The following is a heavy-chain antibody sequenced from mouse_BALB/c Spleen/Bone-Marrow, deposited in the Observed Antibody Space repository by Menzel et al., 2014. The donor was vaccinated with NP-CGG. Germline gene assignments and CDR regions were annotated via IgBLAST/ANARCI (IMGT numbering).Heavy chain of an antibody. Sequence: VQLKQSGPNLVKPGASVKISCKASGYSFTGYYMHWVQQNHGKSLEWIGRVNPNNDGTTYTQKFKGKAILTVDKSSSTAYMELRSLTSEDSAVYYCARRDYGDYWGQGTTLTVAS. CDR3: ARRDYGDY. CDR1: GYSFTGYY. V-gene: IGHV1-18*01. CDR2: VNPNNDGT. J-gene: IGHJ2*01. D-gene: IGHD1-1*02.